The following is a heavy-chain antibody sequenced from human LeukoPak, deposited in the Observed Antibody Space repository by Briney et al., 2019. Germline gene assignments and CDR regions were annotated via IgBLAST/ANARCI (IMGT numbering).Heavy chain of an antibody. CDR1: GFTFTNHW. V-gene: IGHV3-74*01. Sequence: GGSLRLSCAASGFTFTNHWMHWVRQAPGKGLVWVSRINSDGSSTSYADSVKGRFTISRDNAKNTLYLQMNSLRAEDTAVYYCARDGGSGGSYTDYWGQGTLVTVSS. J-gene: IGHJ4*02. D-gene: IGHD2-15*01. CDR3: ARDGGSGGSYTDY. CDR2: INSDGSST.